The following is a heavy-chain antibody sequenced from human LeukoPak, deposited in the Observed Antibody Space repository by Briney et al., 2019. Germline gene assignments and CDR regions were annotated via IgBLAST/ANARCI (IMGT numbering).Heavy chain of an antibody. V-gene: IGHV3-23*01. Sequence: GGSLRLSCAASGFHFSSHGMNGVRPAPGKGLEWVSGISPSGDITYYADSVMGRFTISRDNRKSTVSLQMNSLRPEDTALYYCVRDLDWGAFDVWGQGTMVTVSS. J-gene: IGHJ3*01. CDR1: GFHFSSHG. CDR3: VRDLDWGAFDV. D-gene: IGHD3/OR15-3a*01. CDR2: ISPSGDIT.